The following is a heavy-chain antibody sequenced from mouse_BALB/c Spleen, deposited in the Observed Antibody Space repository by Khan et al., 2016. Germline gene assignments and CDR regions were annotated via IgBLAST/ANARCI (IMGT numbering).Heavy chain of an antibody. V-gene: IGHV1S29*02. CDR1: GYTFTDYN. CDR3: ARSNDWYFDV. J-gene: IGHJ1*01. CDR2: IYPYNGGT. Sequence: VQLQQSGPDLVKPGASVKISCKASGYTFTDYNMHWVKQSHGKSLEWIGYIYPYNGGTGSNQKFKNKATLTVDNSSRTASMELRSLTSEDSAVDYCARSNDWYFDVWGAGTTVTVSS.